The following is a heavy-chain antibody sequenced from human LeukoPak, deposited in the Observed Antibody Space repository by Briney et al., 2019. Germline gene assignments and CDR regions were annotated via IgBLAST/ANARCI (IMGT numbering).Heavy chain of an antibody. CDR3: ARDGQGWVVTNYYYYNGMDV. D-gene: IGHD4-23*01. CDR1: GYTFTGYY. J-gene: IGHJ6*02. CDR2: INPNSGGT. V-gene: IGHV1-2*02. Sequence: ASVKVSCKASGYTFTGYYMHWVRQAPGQGLEWMGWINPNSGGTNYAQKFQGRVTMTRDTSISTAYMELSRLRSDDTAVYYCARDGQGWVVTNYYYYNGMDVWGQGTTVTVSS.